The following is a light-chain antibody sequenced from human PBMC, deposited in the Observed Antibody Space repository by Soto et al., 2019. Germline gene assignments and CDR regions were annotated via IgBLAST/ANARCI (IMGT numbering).Light chain of an antibody. Sequence: DIQMTQSPSTLSASVGDRVTITCRASQTIASWLAWYQHKPGKAPKLLIYDASSLQGGVPSRFSGRRSGTEFTLTISSLQPDDFATYYCQQYNSYSATFGQGTKVEIK. V-gene: IGKV1-5*01. CDR3: QQYNSYSAT. J-gene: IGKJ1*01. CDR2: DAS. CDR1: QTIASW.